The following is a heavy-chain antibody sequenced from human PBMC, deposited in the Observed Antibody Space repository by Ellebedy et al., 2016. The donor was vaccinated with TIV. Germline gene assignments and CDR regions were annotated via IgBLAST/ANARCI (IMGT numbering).Heavy chain of an antibody. D-gene: IGHD3-10*01. CDR3: ARGIYGSGSVDY. Sequence: MPSETLSLTCTVSGGSVTTDNYYWSWIRQPPGKGLEWIGEIIQSGTMNYSPSLKSRITISVDKSKNQFSLRLSSVTAADTAVYFCARGIYGSGSVDYWGQGTLVTVSS. CDR1: GGSVTTDNYY. CDR2: IIQSGTM. J-gene: IGHJ4*02. V-gene: IGHV4-61*01.